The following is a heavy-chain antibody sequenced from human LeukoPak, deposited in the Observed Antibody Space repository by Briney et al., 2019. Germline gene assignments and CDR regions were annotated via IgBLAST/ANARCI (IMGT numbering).Heavy chain of an antibody. J-gene: IGHJ6*02. CDR3: ARAIHYYDSSGRYYYYGMDV. CDR1: GGSISSYY. CDR2: IYYSGST. V-gene: IGHV4-59*01. D-gene: IGHD3-22*01. Sequence: ASETLSLTCTGSGGSISSYYWSWIRQPPGKGLEWIGYIYYSGSTNYNPSLKSRVTISVDTSKNQFSLKLSSVTAADTAVYYCARAIHYYDSSGRYYYYGMDVWGQGTTVTVSS.